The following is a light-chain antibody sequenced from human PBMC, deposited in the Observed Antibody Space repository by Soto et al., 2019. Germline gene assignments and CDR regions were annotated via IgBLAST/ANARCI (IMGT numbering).Light chain of an antibody. CDR1: NSDIGGYNF. J-gene: IGLJ2*01. Sequence: QSSLTQPASVSGSPGQSITISCTGANSDIGGYNFVSWYQQHPGKAPKLMIYDVSNRPSGVSNRFSGSKHGNTASLTISGLRAEDEADYYCSPYTSLSVVFGGGTKLTVL. CDR3: SPYTSLSVV. CDR2: DVS. V-gene: IGLV2-14*03.